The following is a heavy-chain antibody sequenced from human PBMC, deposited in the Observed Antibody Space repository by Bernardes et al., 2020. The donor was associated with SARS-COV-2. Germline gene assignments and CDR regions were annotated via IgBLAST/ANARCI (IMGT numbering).Heavy chain of an antibody. J-gene: IGHJ4*02. D-gene: IGHD4-4*01. Sequence: GGSLRLSCAASGFTFSSYWMSWVRQAPGKGLEWVANIKQDGSEKYYVDSVKGRFTISRDNAKNSLYLQMNSLRAEDTAVYYCAREALQSLLFFDYWGQGTLVTVSS. V-gene: IGHV3-7*05. CDR3: AREALQSLLFFDY. CDR1: GFTFSSYW. CDR2: IKQDGSEK.